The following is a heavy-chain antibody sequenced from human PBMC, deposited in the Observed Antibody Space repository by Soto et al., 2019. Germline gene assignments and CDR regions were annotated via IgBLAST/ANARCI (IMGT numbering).Heavy chain of an antibody. CDR2: ISYDGSNK. Sequence: GGSLRLSCAASGFTFSSYGMHWVRQAPGKGLEWVAVISYDGSNKYYADSVKGRFTISVDKSKNTLYLQMNSLRAEDTAVYYCAKEALWEWLLYRGRDMATWFDPWGQGTLVTVSS. CDR1: GFTFSSYG. CDR3: AKEALWEWLLYRGRDMATWFDP. D-gene: IGHD3-3*01. V-gene: IGHV3-30*18. J-gene: IGHJ5*02.